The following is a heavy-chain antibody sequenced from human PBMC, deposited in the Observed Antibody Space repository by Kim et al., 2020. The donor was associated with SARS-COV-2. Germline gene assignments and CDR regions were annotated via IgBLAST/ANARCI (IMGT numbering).Heavy chain of an antibody. J-gene: IGHJ4*02. Sequence: SVKVSCKASGGTFSSYGISWVRQAPGQGLEWMGGIIPIFGTANYAQKFQGRVTITADESTSTAYMELSSLRSEDTAVYYCATDSTGGGFNWGQGTLVTVSS. CDR2: IIPIFGTA. V-gene: IGHV1-69*13. CDR1: GGTFSSYG. CDR3: ATDSTGGGFN. D-gene: IGHD6-13*01.